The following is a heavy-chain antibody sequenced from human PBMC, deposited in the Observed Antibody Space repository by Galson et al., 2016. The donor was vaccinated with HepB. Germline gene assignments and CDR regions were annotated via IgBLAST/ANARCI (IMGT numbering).Heavy chain of an antibody. CDR3: AREQMATTD. V-gene: IGHV3-7*03. Sequence: SLRLSCAASGFTFSSYAMSWVRQAPGKGPEWVANINQDGDEKYYVDSVKGRFTISRDNAKNSLYLQMDSLRADDTALYYCAREQMATTDWGQGTLVTVS. CDR1: GFTFSSYA. J-gene: IGHJ4*02. CDR2: INQDGDEK. D-gene: IGHD5-24*01.